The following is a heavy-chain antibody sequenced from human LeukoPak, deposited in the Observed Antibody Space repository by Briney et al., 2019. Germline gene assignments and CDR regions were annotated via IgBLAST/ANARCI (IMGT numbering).Heavy chain of an antibody. CDR1: GYSISSGYY. D-gene: IGHD5-18*01. CDR2: IYHSGST. J-gene: IGHJ4*02. V-gene: IGHV4-38-2*02. Sequence: SETLSLTCTVSGYSISSGYYWGWIRQPPGKGLEWIGSIYHSGSTYYNPSLKSRVTISVDTSKNQFSLKLSSVTAADTAVYYCARDVTAMASFDYWGQGTLVTVSS. CDR3: ARDVTAMASFDY.